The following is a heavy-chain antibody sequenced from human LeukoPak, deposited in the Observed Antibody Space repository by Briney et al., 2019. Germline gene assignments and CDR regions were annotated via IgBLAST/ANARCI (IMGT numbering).Heavy chain of an antibody. CDR3: ARVGRDWYFDL. D-gene: IGHD1-1*01. CDR1: SGSISSYY. Sequence: PSETLSLTCTVSSGSISSYYWSWIRQPPGEGLEWIGYIYYSGSTNYNPSLKSRVTISVDTSKNQFSLKLSSVTAADTAVYYCARVGRDWYFDLWGRGTLVTVSS. J-gene: IGHJ2*01. V-gene: IGHV4-59*01. CDR2: IYYSGST.